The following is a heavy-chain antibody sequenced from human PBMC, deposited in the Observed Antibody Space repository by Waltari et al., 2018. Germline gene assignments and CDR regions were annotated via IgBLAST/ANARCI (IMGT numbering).Heavy chain of an antibody. J-gene: IGHJ4*02. Sequence: EIQVVEYGGGLVQPGGSLRLSCTASGFTFSREWMSWVRQAPGKGLEWVANIKHDGTTKFYLDSVKGRFTISRDNAQNTVYLQMNSLRVEDTALYYXARAVDVADYWGQGTLVTVSS. V-gene: IGHV3-7*01. CDR1: GFTFSREW. CDR3: ARAVDVADY. CDR2: IKHDGTTK. D-gene: IGHD5-12*01.